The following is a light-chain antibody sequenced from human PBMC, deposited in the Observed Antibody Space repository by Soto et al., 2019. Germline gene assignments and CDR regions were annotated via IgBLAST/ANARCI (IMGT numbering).Light chain of an antibody. J-gene: IGLJ1*01. CDR2: EVS. V-gene: IGLV2-14*01. Sequence: QSVLTQPASVSGSPGQSITISCTGTSSDVGGYNYVSWYQQHPGKAPKLMIHEVSNRPSGVSNRFSGSKSGNTASLTISGLQAEDEADYSCSSYTSSSSYVLGTGTKVTVL. CDR3: SSYTSSSSYV. CDR1: SSDVGGYNY.